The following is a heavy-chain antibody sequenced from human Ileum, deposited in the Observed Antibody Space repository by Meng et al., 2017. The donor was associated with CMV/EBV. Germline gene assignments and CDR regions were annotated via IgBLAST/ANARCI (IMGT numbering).Heavy chain of an antibody. CDR2: IRNDGSYI. V-gene: IGHV3-30*02. CDR3: VKGEWGVDY. Sequence: GESLKISCAASGFTFSSYGMNWVRWAPGKGLEWVAFIRNDGSYINNADSVKGRITICGDNSKNTLFLQMNSLGAGDTAVYYCVKGEWGVDYWGQGTLVTVSS. J-gene: IGHJ4*02. CDR1: GFTFSSYG. D-gene: IGHD3-16*01.